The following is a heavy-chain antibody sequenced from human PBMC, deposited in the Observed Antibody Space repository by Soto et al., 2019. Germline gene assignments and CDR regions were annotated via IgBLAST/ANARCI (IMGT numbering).Heavy chain of an antibody. Sequence: TLSLTCTVSGGSISSGGYYWSWIRQHPGKGLEWIGYIYYSGSTYYNPSLKSRVTISVDTSKNQFSLKLSSVTAADTAVYYCARVNCSGGSCYSDYYYYGMDVWGQGTTFTVSS. D-gene: IGHD2-15*01. V-gene: IGHV4-31*03. CDR2: IYYSGST. CDR3: ARVNCSGGSCYSDYYYYGMDV. J-gene: IGHJ6*02. CDR1: GGSISSGGYY.